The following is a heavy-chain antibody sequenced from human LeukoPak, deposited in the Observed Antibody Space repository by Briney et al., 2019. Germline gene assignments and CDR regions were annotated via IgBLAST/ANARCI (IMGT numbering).Heavy chain of an antibody. D-gene: IGHD3-3*01. Sequence: SETLSLTCTVTGGSISGHYWSWIRQPPGKGLEWIGYMYYSGSTNYNPSLKSRVTISVDTSKNQFSLKLSSVTAADTAVYYCARGSSPYYDFWSGYSGLYYMAVWGKGTTVTVSS. CDR3: ARGSSPYYDFWSGYSGLYYMAV. CDR2: MYYSGST. V-gene: IGHV4-59*11. CDR1: GGSISGHY. J-gene: IGHJ6*03.